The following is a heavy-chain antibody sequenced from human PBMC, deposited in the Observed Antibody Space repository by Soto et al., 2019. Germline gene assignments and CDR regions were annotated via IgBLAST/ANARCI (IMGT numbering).Heavy chain of an antibody. CDR2: ISGSGGST. D-gene: IGHD3-10*01. CDR3: AKVRELFGYYYYYMDV. V-gene: IGHV3-23*01. J-gene: IGHJ6*03. CDR1: GFTFSSYA. Sequence: PGGSLRLSCAASGFTFSSYAMSWVRQAPGKGLEWVSAISGSGGSTYYADSVKGRFTISRDNSKNTLYLQMNSLRAEDTAVYYCAKVRELFGYYYYYMDVWGKGTTVTVSS.